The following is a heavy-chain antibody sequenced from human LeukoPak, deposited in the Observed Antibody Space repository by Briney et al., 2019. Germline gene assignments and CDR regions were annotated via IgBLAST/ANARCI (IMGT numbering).Heavy chain of an antibody. CDR3: ARDGAQYYYDSSGYYALDY. V-gene: IGHV3-48*03. D-gene: IGHD3-22*01. Sequence: QPGGSLRLSCAASDFPFSSYEMNWVRQAPGKGLEWISHISGSAGSIYYSDSVRGRFTISRDNAKNSLYLQMNSLRTEDTAMYYCARDGAQYYYDSSGYYALDYWGQGTLVTVSS. CDR1: DFPFSSYE. J-gene: IGHJ4*02. CDR2: ISGSAGSI.